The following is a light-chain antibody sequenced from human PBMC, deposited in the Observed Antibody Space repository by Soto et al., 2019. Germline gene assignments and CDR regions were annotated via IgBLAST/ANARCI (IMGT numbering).Light chain of an antibody. J-gene: IGLJ3*02. CDR3: SSYADSNNLL. Sequence: ALTQPPSASGSPGQSVTISCTGTSSDAGGYKYVSWYQQHPGKAPKLLIYEATQRPSGVPDRFSGSKSGNTASLTVSGLQAEDEADYYCSSYADSNNLLFGGGTKLTVL. V-gene: IGLV2-8*01. CDR2: EAT. CDR1: SSDAGGYKY.